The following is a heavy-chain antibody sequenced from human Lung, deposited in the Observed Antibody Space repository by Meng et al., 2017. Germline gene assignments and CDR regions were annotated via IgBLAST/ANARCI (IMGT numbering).Heavy chain of an antibody. D-gene: IGHD6-25*01. CDR1: GYNFPDYY. CDR3: ARDEDISAAGKLFGDY. V-gene: IGHV1-2*06. Sequence: ASVKVSCKPSGYNFPDYYIHWVRRAPGQGLEWMGRINPKSGVTHYAQKFQARVTMTGDTSISTAYMELSGLRSDDTAMYYCARDEDISAAGKLFGDYWGQGTLVTVSS. CDR2: INPKSGVT. J-gene: IGHJ4*02.